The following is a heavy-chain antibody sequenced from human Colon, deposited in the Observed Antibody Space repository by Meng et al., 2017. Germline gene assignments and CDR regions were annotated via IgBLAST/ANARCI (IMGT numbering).Heavy chain of an antibody. Sequence: EVQLVESGGGLVKPGGSLRLSCAASGFTFNRYSMSWVRQAPGKGLEWVSSISGSSNFIYYADSVKGRFTTSRDTAENSLFLQMDSLRAEDTAVYYCARPSRRDGYNAIGYWGQGTLVTVSS. CDR2: ISGSSNFI. CDR1: GFTFNRYS. V-gene: IGHV3-21*01. D-gene: IGHD5-24*01. J-gene: IGHJ4*02. CDR3: ARPSRRDGYNAIGY.